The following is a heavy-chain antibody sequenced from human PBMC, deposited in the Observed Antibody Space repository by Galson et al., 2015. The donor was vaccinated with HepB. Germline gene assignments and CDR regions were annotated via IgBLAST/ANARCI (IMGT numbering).Heavy chain of an antibody. D-gene: IGHD3-3*01. Sequence: SLRLSCAASGFTFSSYAMSWVRQAPGKGLEWVSAISGSGGSTYYADSVKGRFTISRDNSKNTLYLQMNSLRAEDTAVYYCAKTFDDFWSGYSGFDYWGQGTLVTVSS. J-gene: IGHJ4*02. CDR3: AKTFDDFWSGYSGFDY. V-gene: IGHV3-23*01. CDR2: ISGSGGST. CDR1: GFTFSSYA.